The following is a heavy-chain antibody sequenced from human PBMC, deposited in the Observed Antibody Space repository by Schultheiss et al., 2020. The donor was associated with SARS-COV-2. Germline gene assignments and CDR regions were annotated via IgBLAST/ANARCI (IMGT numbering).Heavy chain of an antibody. CDR1: GYTFTGYY. D-gene: IGHD6-6*01. CDR2: INPNSGGT. CDR3: ARLKGSSIAARPNSGLFSGMDV. V-gene: IGHV1-2*04. Sequence: ASVKVSCKASGYTFTGYYMHWVRQAPGQGLEWMGWINPNSGGTNYAQKFQGWVTMTRDTSISTAYMELSRLRSDDTAVYYCARLKGSSIAARPNSGLFSGMDVWGQGTTVTVSS. J-gene: IGHJ6*02.